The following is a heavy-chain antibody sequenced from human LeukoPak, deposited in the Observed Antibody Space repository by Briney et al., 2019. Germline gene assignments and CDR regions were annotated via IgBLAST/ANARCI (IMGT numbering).Heavy chain of an antibody. D-gene: IGHD1-1*01. V-gene: IGHV4-59*10. J-gene: IGHJ5*02. CDR1: GGSFSGYY. Sequence: SETLSLTCAVYGGSFSGYYWSWIRQPAGKGLEWIGRIYTSGSTNYNPSLKSRVTMSVDTSKNQFSLKLSSVTAADTAVYYCASVQVRPPNNWFDPWGQGTLVTVSS. CDR3: ASVQVRPPNNWFDP. CDR2: IYTSGST.